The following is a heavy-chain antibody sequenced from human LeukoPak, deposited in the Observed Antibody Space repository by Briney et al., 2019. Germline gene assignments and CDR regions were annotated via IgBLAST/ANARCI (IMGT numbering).Heavy chain of an antibody. V-gene: IGHV4-61*01. CDR1: GGSVSSCCYY. CDR2: IYYSGST. CDR3: ARGGSTYVDY. Sequence: PSETLSLTCTVSGGSVSSCCYYWSCIRQPPGKGLEWIGYIYYSGSTNYNPSLKSRVTISVDTSKNQFSLKLSSVTAADTAVYYCARGGSTYVDYWGQGTLVTVSS. D-gene: IGHD6-6*01. J-gene: IGHJ4*02.